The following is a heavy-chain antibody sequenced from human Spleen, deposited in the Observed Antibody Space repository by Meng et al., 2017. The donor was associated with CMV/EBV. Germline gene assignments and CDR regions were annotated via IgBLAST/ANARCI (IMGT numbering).Heavy chain of an antibody. V-gene: IGHV3-23*01. CDR1: GFTFSSYA. CDR2: ISGSGGST. Sequence: GESLKISCAASGFTFSSYAMSWVRQAPGKGLEWVSAISGSGGSTYYADSVKGRFTISRDNSKNTLYLQMNSLRAEDTAVYYCAKDGPYYYGMDVWGQGTTVTVSS. CDR3: AKDGPYYYGMDV. J-gene: IGHJ6*02.